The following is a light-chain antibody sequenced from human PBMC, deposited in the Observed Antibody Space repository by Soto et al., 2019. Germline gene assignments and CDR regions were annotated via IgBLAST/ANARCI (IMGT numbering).Light chain of an antibody. J-gene: IGKJ1*01. Sequence: EIVLTQSPVTLSLSPWEIATLSFMASQSVSSYLAWYQQKPGQAPRLLIYDASTRANGVPDRFSGSGSGTDFTLTISRLDPADFAVYYCQQYGTSPRWTFGQGTKVDIK. CDR3: QQYGTSPRWT. CDR1: QSVSSY. CDR2: DAS. V-gene: IGKV3-20*01.